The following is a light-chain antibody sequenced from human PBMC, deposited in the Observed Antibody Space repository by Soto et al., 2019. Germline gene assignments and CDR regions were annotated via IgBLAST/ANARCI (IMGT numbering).Light chain of an antibody. CDR3: QQYNSYPWT. J-gene: IGKJ1*01. Sequence: DIQMTQSPSTLSASVGDRVTITCRASQSISSWLAWYQQKPGKAPKLLIYKTYSLQSGVPSRFSGSGSGTEFTLTTSSLQPDDFATYYCQQYNSYPWTFGQGTKVDFK. CDR2: KTY. CDR1: QSISSW. V-gene: IGKV1-5*03.